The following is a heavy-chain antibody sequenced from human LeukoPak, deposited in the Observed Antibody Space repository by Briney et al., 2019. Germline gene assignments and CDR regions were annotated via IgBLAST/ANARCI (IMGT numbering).Heavy chain of an antibody. D-gene: IGHD2-2*01. Sequence: SVKVSCKASGGTFSSYAISWVRQAPGQGLEWMGGIIPIFGTANYAQKFQGRVTITADKSTSTAYVELSSLRSEDTAVYYCALRVVVPAANYNWFDPWGQGTLVTVSS. CDR2: IIPIFGTA. CDR1: GGTFSSYA. V-gene: IGHV1-69*06. CDR3: ALRVVVPAANYNWFDP. J-gene: IGHJ5*02.